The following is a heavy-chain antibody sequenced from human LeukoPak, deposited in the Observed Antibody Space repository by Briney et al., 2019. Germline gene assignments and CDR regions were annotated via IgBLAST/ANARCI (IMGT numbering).Heavy chain of an antibody. CDR3: ARAVDTAMVSTTHFDY. Sequence: PSETLSLTCTVSGGSISSYYWSWIRQPPGKGLEWIGYIHYTGNTNYNPSLKSRATISVDTSKNQFSLKLSSVTAADTAVYYCARAVDTAMVSTTHFDYWGQGTLVTVSS. CDR2: IHYTGNT. J-gene: IGHJ4*02. CDR1: GGSISSYY. D-gene: IGHD5-18*01. V-gene: IGHV4-59*01.